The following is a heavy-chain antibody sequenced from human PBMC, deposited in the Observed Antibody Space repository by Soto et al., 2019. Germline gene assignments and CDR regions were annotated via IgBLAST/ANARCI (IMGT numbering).Heavy chain of an antibody. CDR1: GDTFTSYY. V-gene: IGHV1-46*01. J-gene: IGHJ5*02. Sequence: GASVKVSCKAPGDTFTSYYLSWVRQAPGQGLEWMGVINPHGGSTKYAQKFQGRITMTRDTSRSTVYMELSSLRSDDTAIYYCARSSGGNFGIIIEGSNWFDPWGQGTLVTVS. CDR3: ARSSGGNFGIIIEGSNWFDP. D-gene: IGHD3-3*01. CDR2: INPHGGST.